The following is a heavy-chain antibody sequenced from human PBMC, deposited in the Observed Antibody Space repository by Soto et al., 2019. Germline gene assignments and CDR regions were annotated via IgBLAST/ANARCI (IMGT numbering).Heavy chain of an antibody. Sequence: SETLSLTCTVSGGSISSYYWSWIRQPPGKGLEWVGYIYYSGSTNYNPSLKSRVTISVDTSKNQFSLKLSSVTAADTAVYYCARDGSHFWSGYGFDYWGQGTLVTVSS. V-gene: IGHV4-59*01. CDR2: IYYSGST. CDR1: GGSISSYY. CDR3: ARDGSHFWSGYGFDY. D-gene: IGHD3-3*02. J-gene: IGHJ4*02.